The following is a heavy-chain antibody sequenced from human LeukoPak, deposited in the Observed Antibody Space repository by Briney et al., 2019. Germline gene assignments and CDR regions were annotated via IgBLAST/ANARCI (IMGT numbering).Heavy chain of an antibody. Sequence: GGSLRLSCAASGFTFSSYWMHWVRQAPGKGLEWVASINEDGSGKFSVGSVKDRITISRDNTRNSLDLQINSLTVEDTAIYYCARDDGDVWGTGTTVTVSS. V-gene: IGHV3-7*01. CDR1: GFTFSSYW. CDR3: ARDDGDV. J-gene: IGHJ6*04. CDR2: INEDGSGK.